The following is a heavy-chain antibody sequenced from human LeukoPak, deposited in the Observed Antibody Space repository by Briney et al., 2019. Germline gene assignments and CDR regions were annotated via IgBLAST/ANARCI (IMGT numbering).Heavy chain of an antibody. CDR1: GGSISSGDYS. CDR3: AAKEAYCGGDCYAC. D-gene: IGHD2-21*01. Sequence: SQTLSLICTVSGGSISSGDYSWSWIRQPAGKGLEWIGRMFTGGRTSYNPSLKSRVTISVDTSKNQFSLRVSSVTAADTAVYYRAAKEAYCGGDCYACWGQGTLVTVSS. CDR2: MFTGGRT. V-gene: IGHV4-61*02. J-gene: IGHJ4*02.